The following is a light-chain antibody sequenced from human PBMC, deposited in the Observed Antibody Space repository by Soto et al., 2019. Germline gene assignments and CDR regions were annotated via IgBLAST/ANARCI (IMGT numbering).Light chain of an antibody. Sequence: QSVLTQSPSVSAAPGQKVTISCSGSSSNIGNNYVSWNQHLPGTAPKLLIYDNNKRPAGIPDRFSGSKSGTSGTLDITGLQTGDEGDYYCATWDASLPGEVFGGGTKLTVL. J-gene: IGLJ2*01. CDR3: ATWDASLPGEV. CDR2: DNN. V-gene: IGLV1-51*01. CDR1: SSNIGNNY.